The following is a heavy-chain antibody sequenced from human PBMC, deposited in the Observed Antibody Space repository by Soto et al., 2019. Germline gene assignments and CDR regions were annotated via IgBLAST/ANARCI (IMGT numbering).Heavy chain of an antibody. D-gene: IGHD2-2*01. J-gene: IGHJ4*01. V-gene: IGHV3-23*01. CDR1: GFTFSSYS. Sequence: PGGSLRVSRAASGFTFSSYSMSWVRQAPGKGLEWVSAISGSGGSTYYADSVKGRFTISRDNSKKKLELQMNSLRAEDTAVYYCAKAEYCSSSSCYPPVGAEFYYCAQVTLVTVSS. CDR3: AKAEYCSSSSCYPPVGAEFYY. CDR2: ISGSGGST.